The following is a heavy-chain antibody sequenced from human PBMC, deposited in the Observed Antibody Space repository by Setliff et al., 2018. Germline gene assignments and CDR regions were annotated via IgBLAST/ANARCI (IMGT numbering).Heavy chain of an antibody. D-gene: IGHD1-1*01. V-gene: IGHV4-39*01. J-gene: IGHJ4*02. CDR2: VYYSGTT. CDR1: VDSISSSTYY. Sequence: PSETLSLTCTVSVDSISSSTYYWGWIRQPPGKGLEWIGSVYYSGTTKYNPSLGSRVTISVDASKNQFSLKLSSVTAADTAVYYCARTGTYRYFDYWGQGALVTVSS. CDR3: ARTGTYRYFDY.